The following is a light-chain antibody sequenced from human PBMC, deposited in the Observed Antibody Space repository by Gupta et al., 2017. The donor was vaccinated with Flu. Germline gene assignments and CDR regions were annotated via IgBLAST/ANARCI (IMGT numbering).Light chain of an antibody. CDR1: QSVSSK. V-gene: IGKV3-15*01. CDR3: QQYNDWALYT. CDR2: GAS. Sequence: GTLSVSPGERVTFSCRASQSVSSKLAWYQQKPGQAPRLLIYGASTRATGIPARFSGSGSGTEFTLTISSLQSEDFGVYYCQQYNDWALYTFGQGTKLEI. J-gene: IGKJ2*01.